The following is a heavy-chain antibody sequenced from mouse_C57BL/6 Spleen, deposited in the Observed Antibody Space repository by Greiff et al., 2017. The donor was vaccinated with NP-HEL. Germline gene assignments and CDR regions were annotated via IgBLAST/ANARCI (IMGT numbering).Heavy chain of an antibody. D-gene: IGHD2-5*01. CDR3: ARSSSSNGFNYYAMDY. Sequence: QVQLQQSGAELARPGASVKLSCKASGYTFTSYGISWVKQRTGQGLEWIGEIYPRSGNTYYNEKFKGKATLTADKSSSTAYMELRSLTSEDSAVYFGARSSSSNGFNYYAMDYWGQGTSVTVSS. V-gene: IGHV1-81*01. J-gene: IGHJ4*01. CDR1: GYTFTSYG. CDR2: IYPRSGNT.